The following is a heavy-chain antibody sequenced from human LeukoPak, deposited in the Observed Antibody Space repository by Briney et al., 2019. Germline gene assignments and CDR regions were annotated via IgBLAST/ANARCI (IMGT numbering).Heavy chain of an antibody. J-gene: IGHJ4*02. CDR1: GFTFSSYA. V-gene: IGHV3-30*04. Sequence: GGSLRLSCAASGFTFSSYAMHWVRQAPGKGLEWVAVISYDGSNKYYADSVKGRFTIPRDNSKNTLYLQMNSLRVEDTAVYYCARDRDSSGWFDYWGQGTLVTVSS. CDR3: ARDRDSSGWFDY. D-gene: IGHD6-19*01. CDR2: ISYDGSNK.